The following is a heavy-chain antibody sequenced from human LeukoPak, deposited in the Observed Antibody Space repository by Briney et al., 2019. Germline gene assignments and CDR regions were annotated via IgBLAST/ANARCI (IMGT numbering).Heavy chain of an antibody. Sequence: GGSLRLSCAASGFTFSSYAMSWVRQAPGKGLEWVSAISGSGGSTYYADSVKGRFTISRDNSKNTLYLQMNKLTDEDTAVYYCARCMTSCYYEHWGQGTLVTVSS. D-gene: IGHD3-22*01. J-gene: IGHJ4*02. V-gene: IGHV3-23*01. CDR1: GFTFSSYA. CDR3: ARCMTSCYYEH. CDR2: ISGSGGST.